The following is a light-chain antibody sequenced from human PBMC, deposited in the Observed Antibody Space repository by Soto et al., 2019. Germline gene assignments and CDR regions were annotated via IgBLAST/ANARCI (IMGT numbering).Light chain of an antibody. J-gene: IGKJ5*01. CDR2: DVS. CDR3: QKRNCWQDT. V-gene: IGKV3D-11*02. CDR1: QSLRATY. Sequence: EVVLMQSPHDLSLSPGEPAPLSSRASQSLRATYVAWYQQRPCQAPRRLFYDVSNRATGIPASFCGSEAGTCFTLTISGLEPEDVAVYCCQKRNCWQDTFCHGTRLE.